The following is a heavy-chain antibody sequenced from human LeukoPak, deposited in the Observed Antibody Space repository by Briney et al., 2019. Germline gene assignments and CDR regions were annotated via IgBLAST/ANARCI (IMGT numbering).Heavy chain of an antibody. V-gene: IGHV3-48*03. D-gene: IGHD3-10*01. CDR1: EFTFSTYE. CDR3: AKKRALEYYYGSGVDY. J-gene: IGHJ4*02. CDR2: ISTTGNNI. Sequence: GGSLRLSCAASEFTFSTYEMNWVRQAPGKGLEWISYISTTGNNIYYADSVKGRFTISRDNAKNSLYLQMNSLRAEDTAVYYCAKKRALEYYYGSGVDYWGQGTLVTVSS.